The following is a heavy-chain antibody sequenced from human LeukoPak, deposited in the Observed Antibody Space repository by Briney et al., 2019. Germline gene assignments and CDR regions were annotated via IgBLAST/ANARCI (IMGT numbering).Heavy chain of an antibody. CDR1: GYTFTSYG. CDR2: IIPYNDKT. CDR3: ARAQEGQWLAPFDP. Sequence: ASVKVSCKASGYTFTSYGISRVRQAPGQGLEWMGWIIPYNDKTNYAQKLQGRVTMTTDTSTSTAYMELRSLRSDDTAVYYCARAQEGQWLAPFDPWGQGTLVTVSS. D-gene: IGHD6-19*01. V-gene: IGHV1-18*01. J-gene: IGHJ5*02.